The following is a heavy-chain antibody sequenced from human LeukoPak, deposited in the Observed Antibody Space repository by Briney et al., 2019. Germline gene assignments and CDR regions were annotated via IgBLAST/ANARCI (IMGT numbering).Heavy chain of an antibody. V-gene: IGHV3-43*01. D-gene: IGHD3-3*01. CDR2: ISGDGGST. J-gene: IGHJ6*02. CDR3: AKDPPPHGRFQKIGYYYYGMDV. Sequence: GGPLRLPCAASGFTLDDYCIHWVRQAPGKALECFSLISGDGGSTYYGDSGKGEFTISRDNRKTSLYLKMNSLRIEDTALYYCAKDPPPHGRFQKIGYYYYGMDVWGQGTTVTVSS. CDR1: GFTLDDYC.